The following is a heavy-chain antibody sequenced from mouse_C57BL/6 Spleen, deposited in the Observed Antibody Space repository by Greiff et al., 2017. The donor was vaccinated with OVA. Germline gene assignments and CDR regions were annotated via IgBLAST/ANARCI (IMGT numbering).Heavy chain of an antibody. D-gene: IGHD1-1*02. CDR2: IYPRDGST. Sequence: VHLVESGPELVRPGASVKISCKVSGYTFTDHTIHWLKQRPEQGLEWIGYIYPRDGSTKYNEKFKGKATLTADKSSSTAYMQLNSLTSEDSAVYFCARKSYGRYAMDYWGQGTSVTVSS. J-gene: IGHJ4*01. CDR1: GYTFTDHT. V-gene: IGHV1-78*01. CDR3: ARKSYGRYAMDY.